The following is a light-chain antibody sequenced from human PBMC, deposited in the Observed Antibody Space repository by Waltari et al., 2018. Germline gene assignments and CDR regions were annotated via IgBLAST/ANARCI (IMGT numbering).Light chain of an antibody. CDR1: SGTHVGPYR. Sequence: QAVLTQPSSLSASPGTSASPTCTLRSGTHVGPYRIYWSQQKPGSPPQYLLRYKSDSDNQQGSGVPSRFSGSKDASANAGILLISGLQSEDEADYYCMIWHNSVSVFGGGTKLIVL. CDR2: YKSDSDN. V-gene: IGLV5-45*02. J-gene: IGLJ2*01. CDR3: MIWHNSVSV.